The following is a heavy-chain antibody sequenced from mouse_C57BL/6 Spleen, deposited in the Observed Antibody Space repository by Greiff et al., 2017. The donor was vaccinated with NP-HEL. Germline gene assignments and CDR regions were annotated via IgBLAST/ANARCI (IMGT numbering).Heavy chain of an antibody. CDR1: GYAFSSSW. V-gene: IGHV1-82*01. J-gene: IGHJ2*01. Sequence: VQLQQSGPELVKPGASVKISCKASGYAFSSSWMNWVKQRPGTGLEWIGRIYPGDGDTNYNGKFKGKATLTADKSSSTAYMQLSSLTSEDSAVYFCARSGGNYQEDYWGKGTTLTVSS. CDR3: ARSGGNYQEDY. D-gene: IGHD2-1*01. CDR2: IYPGDGDT.